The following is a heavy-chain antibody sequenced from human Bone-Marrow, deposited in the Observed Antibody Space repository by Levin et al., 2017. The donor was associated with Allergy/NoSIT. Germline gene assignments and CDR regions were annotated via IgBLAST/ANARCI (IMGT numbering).Heavy chain of an antibody. Sequence: AASVKVSCKASGGTFSSYAITWVRQAPGQGLEFMGGIIPIFGTADYVQKFQGRVRITADESTTTVYMELNSLRSEDTAVYYCARENIVATIGGGPFQYYGMDVWGQGTTVIV. J-gene: IGHJ6*02. CDR1: GGTFSSYA. CDR2: IIPIFGTA. D-gene: IGHD5-12*01. CDR3: ARENIVATIGGGPFQYYGMDV. V-gene: IGHV1-69*13.